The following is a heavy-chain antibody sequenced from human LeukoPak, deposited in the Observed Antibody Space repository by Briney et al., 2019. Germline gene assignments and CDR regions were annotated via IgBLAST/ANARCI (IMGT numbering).Heavy chain of an antibody. D-gene: IGHD5-12*01. J-gene: IGHJ4*02. CDR2: ISHDGSNT. CDR1: GFTFSRSA. CDR3: AKEMKPWMHFDY. Sequence: GRSLRLSCAASGFTFSRSAVHWVRQAPGQGLEWVAVISHDGSNTDYTDSVKGRFTISGDNSKNTLYLQMNSLRAEDTAVYYCAKEMKPWMHFDYWGQGTLVTVSS. V-gene: IGHV3-30*18.